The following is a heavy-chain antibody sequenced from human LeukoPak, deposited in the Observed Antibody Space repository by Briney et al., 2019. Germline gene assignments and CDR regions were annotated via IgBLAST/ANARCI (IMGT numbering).Heavy chain of an antibody. D-gene: IGHD2-15*01. CDR3: ARTIEDIVVVVAATPAVDWFDP. Sequence: ASVNVSCKASGGTFSFYANSWVRQPPGQGHEWIGWISVYTGKTNYAQKLQGRVTMTTDTSSSTAYMELRSLRSDDTAVYYCARTIEDIVVVVAATPAVDWFDPWGQGTLVTVSS. V-gene: IGHV1-18*01. J-gene: IGHJ5*02. CDR2: ISVYTGKT. CDR1: GGTFSFYA.